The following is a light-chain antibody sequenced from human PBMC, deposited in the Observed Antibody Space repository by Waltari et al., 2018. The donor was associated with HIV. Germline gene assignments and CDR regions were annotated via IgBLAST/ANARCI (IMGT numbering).Light chain of an antibody. J-gene: IGKJ1*01. Sequence: DLVMTQSPVSLPVTPGEPASISCRSSQSLLFTNGYNYLDWYLQKPGQSPQLLIYMGALRAPGVPDRFSGSGSGTDFTLKISRVEAGDVGVYYCMQALQTPWTFGQGTKVEI. CDR2: MGA. CDR3: MQALQTPWT. CDR1: QSLLFTNGYNY. V-gene: IGKV2-28*01.